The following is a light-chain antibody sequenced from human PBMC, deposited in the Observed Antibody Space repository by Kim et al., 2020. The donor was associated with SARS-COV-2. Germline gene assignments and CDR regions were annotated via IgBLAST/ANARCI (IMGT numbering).Light chain of an antibody. Sequence: DIQMTQSPSSLSASLGDRVIITCQASQDIYNSLNWYQHQPGKAPKVLIYDGDTLEKGVPSRFSGSWSGTDFTLTINNLQPEDSATYYCQQYDNRPLSITFGQGTRLEIK. J-gene: IGKJ5*01. CDR3: QQYDNRPLSIT. V-gene: IGKV1-33*01. CDR1: QDIYNS. CDR2: DGD.